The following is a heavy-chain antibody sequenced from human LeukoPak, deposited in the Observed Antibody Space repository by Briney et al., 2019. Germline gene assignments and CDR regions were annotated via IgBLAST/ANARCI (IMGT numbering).Heavy chain of an antibody. CDR1: GVIFSNYY. V-gene: IGHV3-11*04. J-gene: IGHJ1*01. D-gene: IGHD3-16*01. Sequence: GGSLRLSCAASGVIFSNYYMSWIRQAPGKGLEWISYISSIGTTTDYADSVKGRFTISRDNAKNPLYLQMNSLRAEDTAVYYCATVGRRWGLQHWGQGILVTVSS. CDR2: ISSIGTTT. CDR3: ATVGRRWGLQH.